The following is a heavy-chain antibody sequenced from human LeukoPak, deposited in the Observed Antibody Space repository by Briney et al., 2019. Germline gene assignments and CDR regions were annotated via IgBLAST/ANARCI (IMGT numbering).Heavy chain of an antibody. CDR2: IKEDGSER. D-gene: IGHD5-12*01. CDR1: GFTFNTFW. Sequence: GESLRLSCAASGFTFNTFWMSWVRQAPGKGLEWVATIKEDGSERYYVDSVKGRFTIPRDNAKNSLYLQVNSLRAEGTAVYYCARTVATRSFDYWGQGTLVTVSS. CDR3: ARTVATRSFDY. J-gene: IGHJ4*02. V-gene: IGHV3-7*01.